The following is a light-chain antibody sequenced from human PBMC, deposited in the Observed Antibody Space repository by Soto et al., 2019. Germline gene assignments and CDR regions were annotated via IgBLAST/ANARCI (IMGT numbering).Light chain of an antibody. J-gene: IGLJ1*01. Sequence: QSALTQPASVSGSPGQSITISCPGSSSDVGGYNYVSWYQQHPGKAPKLVIYDVSHRPSGASYRFSGSKSGNTASLTISGLQAEDEADYYCTSYTSSNTYVFGTGTKLTVL. CDR3: TSYTSSNTYV. CDR1: SSDVGGYNY. CDR2: DVS. V-gene: IGLV2-14*01.